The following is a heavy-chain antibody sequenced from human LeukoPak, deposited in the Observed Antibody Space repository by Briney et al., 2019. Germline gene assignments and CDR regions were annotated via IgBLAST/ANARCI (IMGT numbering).Heavy chain of an antibody. CDR3: ASYGDYNDAFNI. V-gene: IGHV3-30*03. J-gene: IGHJ3*02. CDR1: GFTFSSND. CDR2: ISYDGGNK. D-gene: IGHD4-17*01. Sequence: PGRSLRLSCAASGFTFSSNDIHWVRQAPGKGLEWVVVISYDGGNKYYADSVKGRFTISRDNAKNSLYLQMNSLRAEDTAVYYCASYGDYNDAFNIWGQGTMVTVSS.